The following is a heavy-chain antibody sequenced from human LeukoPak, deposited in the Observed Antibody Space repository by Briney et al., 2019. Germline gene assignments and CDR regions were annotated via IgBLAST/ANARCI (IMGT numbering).Heavy chain of an antibody. CDR1: GFTFSSYA. Sequence: GGSLRLSCAASGFTFSSYAMSWVRQAPGKGLEWVSAISGSGGSTYYADSVKGRFTISRDNSKNTLYLQMNSLRAEDTAVYYCASLTGTTSGGSRWFDPWGQGTLVTVSS. J-gene: IGHJ5*02. CDR3: ASLTGTTSGGSRWFDP. D-gene: IGHD1-7*01. V-gene: IGHV3-23*01. CDR2: ISGSGGST.